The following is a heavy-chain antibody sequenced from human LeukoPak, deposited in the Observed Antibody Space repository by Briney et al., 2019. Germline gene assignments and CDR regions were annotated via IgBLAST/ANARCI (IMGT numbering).Heavy chain of an antibody. Sequence: SETLSLTCTVSGGSISSYYWSWIRQPAGKGLEWIGRIYTSGSTNYNPSLKSRVTMSVDTSKNQFSLKLSSVTAADTAVYYCARVRPKLVYSYGYTWYFDLWGRGTLVTVSS. CDR3: ARVRPKLVYSYGYTWYFDL. D-gene: IGHD5-18*01. J-gene: IGHJ2*01. V-gene: IGHV4-4*07. CDR1: GGSISSYY. CDR2: IYTSGST.